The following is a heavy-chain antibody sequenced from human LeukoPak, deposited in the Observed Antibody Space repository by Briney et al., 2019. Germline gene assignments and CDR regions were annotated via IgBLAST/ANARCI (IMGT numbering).Heavy chain of an antibody. Sequence: SETLSLTCTVSGGSVSSDIYYWSWNRQPPGKELECIGFMHHSGSTRYHPSLQNRVTISVDTSKNQLSLKLSAATAADTAVYFFAGVRTAGTGPDYWGQGTLVTVSS. D-gene: IGHD6-13*01. J-gene: IGHJ4*02. CDR3: AGVRTAGTGPDY. V-gene: IGHV4-61*01. CDR1: GGSVSSDIYY. CDR2: MHHSGST.